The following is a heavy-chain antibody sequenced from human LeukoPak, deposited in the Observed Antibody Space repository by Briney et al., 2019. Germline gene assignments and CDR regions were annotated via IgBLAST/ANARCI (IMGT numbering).Heavy chain of an antibody. J-gene: IGHJ5*02. CDR2: IIPILGIA. CDR1: GGTFSSYT. CDR3: AREGRREYQLLSNPSFDP. V-gene: IGHV1-69*04. D-gene: IGHD2-2*01. Sequence: SVKVSCKASGGTFSSYTISWVRRAPGQGLEWMGRIIPILGIANYAQKFQGRVTITADKSTSTAYMELSSLRSEDTAVYYCAREGRREYQLLSNPSFDPWGQGTLVTVSS.